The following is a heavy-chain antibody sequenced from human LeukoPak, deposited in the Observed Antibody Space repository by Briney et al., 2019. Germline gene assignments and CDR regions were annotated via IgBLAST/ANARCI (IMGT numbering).Heavy chain of an antibody. CDR2: IYHSGST. V-gene: IGHV4-30-2*01. J-gene: IGHJ5*02. Sequence: SETLSLTCAVSGGSISSGGYSWSWIRQPPGKGLEWIGYIYHSGSTYYNPSLKSRVTISVDRSKNQFSLKLSSVTAADTAVYYCARSIVGVTKGHNWFDPWGQGTLVTVSS. CDR3: ARSIVGVTKGHNWFDP. CDR1: GGSISSGGYS. D-gene: IGHD3-22*01.